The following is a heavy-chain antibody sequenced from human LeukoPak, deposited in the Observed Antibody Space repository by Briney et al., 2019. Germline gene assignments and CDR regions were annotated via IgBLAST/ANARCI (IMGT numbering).Heavy chain of an antibody. Sequence: GGSLRLSCAASGFTFSNYWMSWVRQAPGKGLEWVANINQDGSGKYYVDPVKGRFTISRDNAENSLYLQMNSLRAEDTAVYYCARGSAWGGDYWGQGTLVIVSS. V-gene: IGHV3-7*01. CDR2: INQDGSGK. CDR1: GFTFSNYW. J-gene: IGHJ4*02. CDR3: ARGSAWGGDY. D-gene: IGHD3-10*01.